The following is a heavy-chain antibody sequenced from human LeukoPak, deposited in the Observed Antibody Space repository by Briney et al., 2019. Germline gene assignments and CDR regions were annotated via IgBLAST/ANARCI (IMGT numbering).Heavy chain of an antibody. V-gene: IGHV3-21*01. Sequence: GGSLRLSCAASGFTFSSYSMNWVRQAPGKGLEWVSSISSSSSYIYYADSVKGRFTISRDNAKNSLYLQMNSLRAEDTAVYYCARDGDDILTGYYTPFDYWGQGTLVTVSS. CDR1: GFTFSSYS. CDR2: ISSSSSYI. J-gene: IGHJ4*02. D-gene: IGHD3-9*01. CDR3: ARDGDDILTGYYTPFDY.